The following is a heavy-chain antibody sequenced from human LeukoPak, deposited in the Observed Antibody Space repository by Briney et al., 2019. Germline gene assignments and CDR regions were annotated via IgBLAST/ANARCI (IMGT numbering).Heavy chain of an antibody. CDR2: IWYDGSNK. CDR3: AKGMRREERVPGADPFDY. V-gene: IGHV3-30*02. CDR1: GFTFSSYG. Sequence: PGGSLRLSCAASGFTFSSYGMHWVRQAPGKGLEWVAVIWYDGSNKYYADSVKGRFTISRDNSKNTLYLQMDSLRAEDTAVYYCAKGMRREERVPGADPFDYWGQGTLVTVSS. J-gene: IGHJ4*02. D-gene: IGHD1-26*01.